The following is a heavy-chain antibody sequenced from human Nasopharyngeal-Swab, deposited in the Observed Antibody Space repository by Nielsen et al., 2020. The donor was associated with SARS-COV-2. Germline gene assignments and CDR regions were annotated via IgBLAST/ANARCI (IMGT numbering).Heavy chain of an antibody. CDR3: ASPATVTTLYDYYYYMDA. CDR2: ISSSSSYI. J-gene: IGHJ6*03. CDR1: GFTFSSYS. D-gene: IGHD4-17*01. Sequence: GGSLRLSCAASGFTFSSYSMNWVRQAPGKGLEWVSSISSSSSYIYYADSVKGRFTISRDNAKNSLYLQMNSLRAEDTAVYYCASPATVTTLYDYYYYMDAWGKGTTVTVSS. V-gene: IGHV3-21*01.